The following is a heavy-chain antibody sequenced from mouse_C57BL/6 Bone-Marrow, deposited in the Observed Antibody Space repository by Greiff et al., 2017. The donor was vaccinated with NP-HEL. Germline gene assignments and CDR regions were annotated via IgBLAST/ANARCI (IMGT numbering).Heavy chain of an antibody. D-gene: IGHD1-1*01. CDR1: GFTFSSYA. CDR3: AREGGYYGDD. V-gene: IGHV5-4*01. J-gene: IGHJ2*01. Sequence: EVMLVESGGGLVKPGGSLKLSCAASGFTFSSYAMSWVRQTPEKRLEWVATISDGGSYTYYPDNVKGRFTISRDNAKNNLYLQMSHLKSEDTAMYYCAREGGYYGDDWGQGTTLTVSS. CDR2: ISDGGSYT.